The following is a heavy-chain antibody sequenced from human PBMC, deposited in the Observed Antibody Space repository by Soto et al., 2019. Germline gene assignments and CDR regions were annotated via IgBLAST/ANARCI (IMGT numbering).Heavy chain of an antibody. J-gene: IGHJ5*02. CDR1: GFTLSSYS. CDR3: AREGPHYDSSGPSNWCDP. Sequence: GGSLRLSCAAPGFTLSSYSMNWVRQAPGKGLEWVSSISSSSSYIYYADSVKGRVTISRDNAKNSLYLQMNSLRAKDTSVYYGAREGPHYDSSGPSNWCDPWGQGTLVTVRS. CDR2: ISSSSSYI. D-gene: IGHD3-22*01. V-gene: IGHV3-21*01.